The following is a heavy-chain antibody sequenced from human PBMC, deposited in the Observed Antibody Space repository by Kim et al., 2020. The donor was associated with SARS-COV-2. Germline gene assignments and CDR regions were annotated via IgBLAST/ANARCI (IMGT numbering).Heavy chain of an antibody. Sequence: YYNPSLKSRVTISVDTSKNQFSLKLSSVTAADTAVYYCAKQGYSYGPNDYWGQGTLVTVSS. J-gene: IGHJ4*02. CDR3: AKQGYSYGPNDY. V-gene: IGHV4-39*01. D-gene: IGHD5-18*01.